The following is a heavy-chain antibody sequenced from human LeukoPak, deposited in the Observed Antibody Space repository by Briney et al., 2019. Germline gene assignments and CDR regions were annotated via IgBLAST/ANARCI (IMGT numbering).Heavy chain of an antibody. J-gene: IGHJ4*02. Sequence: ASVKVSCKASGYTFTGYYMHWVRQAPGQGLEWMGWINPNSGGTNYAQKLQGRVTMTRDTSISTAYMELSRLRSDDTAVYHCAREETKGLRYFDWSRTGYFDYWGQGTLVTVSS. CDR2: INPNSGGT. CDR1: GYTFTGYY. V-gene: IGHV1-2*02. CDR3: AREETKGLRYFDWSRTGYFDY. D-gene: IGHD3-9*01.